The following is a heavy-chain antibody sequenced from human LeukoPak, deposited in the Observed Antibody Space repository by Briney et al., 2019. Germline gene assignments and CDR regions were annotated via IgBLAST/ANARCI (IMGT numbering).Heavy chain of an antibody. V-gene: IGHV4-59*01. CDR2: IYYSGST. D-gene: IGHD3-3*01. Sequence: PSETLSLTCTVSGGSISSYYWSWIRQPPGKGLGWIGYIYYSGSTNYNPSLKSRVTISVDTSKNQFSLKLSSVTAADTAVYYCAEEGGLRFRQGGLFDYWGQGTLVTVSS. CDR3: AEEGGLRFRQGGLFDY. J-gene: IGHJ4*02. CDR1: GGSISSYY.